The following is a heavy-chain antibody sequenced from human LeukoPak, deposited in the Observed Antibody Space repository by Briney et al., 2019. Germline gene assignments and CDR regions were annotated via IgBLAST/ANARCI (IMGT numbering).Heavy chain of an antibody. CDR3: AKADRRSDLPYYFDY. V-gene: IGHV3-23*01. CDR2: ISGSGDST. CDR1: GFTFSTYG. Sequence: GGTLRLSCAASGFTFSTYGMSWVRQAPGKGLAWVSGISGSGDSTYYADSVRGRFTISRDNSKNTLFLQMNSLRAEDTAVYYCAKADRRSDLPYYFDYWGQGTLVTVSS. J-gene: IGHJ4*02.